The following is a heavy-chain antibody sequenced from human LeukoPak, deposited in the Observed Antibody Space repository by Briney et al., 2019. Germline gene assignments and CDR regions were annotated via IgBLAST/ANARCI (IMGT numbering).Heavy chain of an antibody. CDR3: ARLKGDSDPYFDY. Sequence: PGGSLRLSCVASGFTFTSNAMSWVRQAPGKGLVWVSRISRDGSSTNYADSVKGRFTISRDSAANTLYLQMNSLRAEDTAVYYCARLKGDSDPYFDYWGQGTLVTVSS. D-gene: IGHD2-21*02. CDR1: GFTFTSNA. V-gene: IGHV3-74*01. J-gene: IGHJ4*02. CDR2: ISRDGSST.